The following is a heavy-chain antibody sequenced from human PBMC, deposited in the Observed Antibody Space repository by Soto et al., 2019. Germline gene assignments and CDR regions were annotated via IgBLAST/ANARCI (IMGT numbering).Heavy chain of an antibody. CDR3: AREDDGGDSLDV. Sequence: SETLSLTCTVSGDSISSDYYHWTWIRQSPGKGLEWIGYIHHSGSILYNPSLKSRVTISVDTSKNQFSLHLTSVTAADTAVYCCAREDDGGDSLDVWGQGTKVTVPS. CDR1: GDSISSDYYH. J-gene: IGHJ6*02. V-gene: IGHV4-30-4*08. D-gene: IGHD2-21*02. CDR2: IHHSGSI.